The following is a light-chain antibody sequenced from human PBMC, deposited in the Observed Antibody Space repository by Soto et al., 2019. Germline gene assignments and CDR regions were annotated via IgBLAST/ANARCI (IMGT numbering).Light chain of an antibody. Sequence: QSVLTQPASVSGSPGQSITISCTGTSSDVGSYNLVSWYQQHPGKVPKFMIYEGSKRPSGGSNRFSGSKSGNTASLTISGLQAEDEADYYCCSYAGTGTAYVFGAGTKVTVL. V-gene: IGLV2-23*01. CDR2: EGS. CDR3: CSYAGTGTAYV. CDR1: SSDVGSYNL. J-gene: IGLJ1*01.